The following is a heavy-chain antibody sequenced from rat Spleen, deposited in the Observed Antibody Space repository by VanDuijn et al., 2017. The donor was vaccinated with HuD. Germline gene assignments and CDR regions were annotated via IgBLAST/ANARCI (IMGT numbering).Heavy chain of an antibody. V-gene: IGHV5-20*01. CDR3: SPLPGRNLAY. D-gene: IGHD1-4*01. CDR2: ISYDGGRN. CDR1: GFTFSDFY. J-gene: IGHJ2*01. Sequence: EVQLVESDGGLVQPGKSLKLSCAASGFTFSDFYMAWVRQAPTKGLEWVATISYDGGRNFYRDSVKGRFTISRNNAKSTLYLQMSSLRSEDTATYYCSPLPGRNLAYWGQGVMVTVSS.